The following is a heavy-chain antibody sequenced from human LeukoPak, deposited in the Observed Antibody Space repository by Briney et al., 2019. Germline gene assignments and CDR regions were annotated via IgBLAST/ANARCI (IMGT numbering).Heavy chain of an antibody. J-gene: IGHJ6*03. V-gene: IGHV1-2*02. Sequence: ATVKVSCKASGYTFTGYYMHWVRQAPGQGLEWMGWINPNSGGTNYAQKFQGRVTMTRGTSISTAYMELSRLRSDDTAVYYCARALSGTDFWSGYLGSDYYYYYMDVWGKGTTVTVSS. CDR2: INPNSGGT. CDR1: GYTFTGYY. D-gene: IGHD3-3*01. CDR3: ARALSGTDFWSGYLGSDYYYYYMDV.